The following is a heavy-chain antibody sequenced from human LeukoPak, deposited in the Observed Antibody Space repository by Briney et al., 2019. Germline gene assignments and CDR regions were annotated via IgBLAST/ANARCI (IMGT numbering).Heavy chain of an antibody. CDR1: GYTFTGYY. CDR2: IIPIFGTA. V-gene: IGHV1-69*13. Sequence: ASVKVSCKASGYTFTGYYMHWVRQAPGQGLEWMGGIIPIFGTANYAQKFQGRVTITADESTSTAYMELSSLRSEDTAVYYCARGVGNYDSGSYNYFDYWGQGTLVTVSS. J-gene: IGHJ4*02. CDR3: ARGVGNYDSGSYNYFDY. D-gene: IGHD3-10*01.